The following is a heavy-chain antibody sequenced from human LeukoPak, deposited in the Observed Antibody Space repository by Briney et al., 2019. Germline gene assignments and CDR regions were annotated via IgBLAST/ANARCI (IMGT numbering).Heavy chain of an antibody. CDR3: ARDRGSSWYDY. D-gene: IGHD6-13*01. V-gene: IGHV4-59*01. Sequence: PSETLSLTSTVSGASISSYYWTWIRQPPGKGLEWIGYIYYIGATNYNPSLKSRVTISVDTSKNQFSLKLSSVIAADTAVYYCARDRGSSWYDYWGQGTLVTVSS. J-gene: IGHJ4*02. CDR2: IYYIGAT. CDR1: GASISSYY.